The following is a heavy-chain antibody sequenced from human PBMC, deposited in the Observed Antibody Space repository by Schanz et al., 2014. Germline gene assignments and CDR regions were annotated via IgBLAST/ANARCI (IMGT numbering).Heavy chain of an antibody. D-gene: IGHD3-22*01. CDR3: AKEPSHGDYDYYFDY. Sequence: EGQLLESGGGLIQPGGSLRLSCAASGFTFSSYAMSWVRQAPGQGLEWVSTISASGGSTYYADSVKGRFTISRDNSKNTLYLQRSRRRAEDTAVYYCAKEPSHGDYDYYFDYWGQGTLVTVSS. CDR1: GFTFSSYA. J-gene: IGHJ4*02. CDR2: ISASGGST. V-gene: IGHV3-23*01.